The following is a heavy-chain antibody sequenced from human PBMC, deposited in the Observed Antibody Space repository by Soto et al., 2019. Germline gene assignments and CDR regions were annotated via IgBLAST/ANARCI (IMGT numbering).Heavy chain of an antibody. J-gene: IGHJ6*02. CDR1: GDSISSSNYY. CDR2: INYSGTT. Sequence: QLQLQESGPGLVKPSETLSLTCTVSGDSISSSNYYWGWIRQPPGKGLEWIESINYSGTTYYNPSLKSRVTISVDLSKSQFSLKLTSVTAADTAVYYCTRRAPIFGIDVWGQGTTVTVSS. V-gene: IGHV4-39*01. CDR3: TRRAPIFGIDV.